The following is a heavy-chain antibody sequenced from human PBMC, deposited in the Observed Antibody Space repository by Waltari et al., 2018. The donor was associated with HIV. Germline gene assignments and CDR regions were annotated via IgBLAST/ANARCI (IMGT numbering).Heavy chain of an antibody. D-gene: IGHD3-9*01. Sequence: QVQLQESGPGLVKPSGTLSLTCAVSGGSISSSNWWSWVRPPPGKGLGWIGESYHSGSTNYNPSLKRRVTRSVDKSKNQFSLKLSSVTAAETAVYYCARRELRYFDWIGWGQGTLVTVSS. V-gene: IGHV4-4*02. CDR2: SYHSGST. CDR3: ARRELRYFDWIG. CDR1: GGSISSSNW. J-gene: IGHJ4*02.